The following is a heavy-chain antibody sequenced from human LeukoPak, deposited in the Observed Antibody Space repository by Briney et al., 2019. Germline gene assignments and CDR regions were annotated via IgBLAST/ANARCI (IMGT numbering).Heavy chain of an antibody. CDR1: GFTFSSYY. D-gene: IGHD1-14*01. V-gene: IGHV3-48*01. J-gene: IGHJ4*02. CDR2: ITASGTAM. Sequence: PGGSLRLSCAASGFTFSSYYMNWVRQAPGKGLEWVSHITASGTAMFYADSVKGRFTISRDNAKNSLYLQMNSLRAEDTAVYYCARGGNQDYWGQGTLVTVSS. CDR3: ARGGNQDY.